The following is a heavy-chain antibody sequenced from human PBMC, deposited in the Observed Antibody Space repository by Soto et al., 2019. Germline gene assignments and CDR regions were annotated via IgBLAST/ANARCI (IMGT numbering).Heavy chain of an antibody. D-gene: IGHD3-22*01. CDR3: ARGLYYYDSSGYWGY. CDR1: GLTFSSYS. CDR2: ISSSSSTI. V-gene: IGHV3-48*02. Sequence: HPGGSLRLSCAASGLTFSSYSMNWVRQAPGKGLEWVSYISSSSSTIYYADSVKGRFTISRDNAKNSLYLQMNSLRDEDTAVYYCARGLYYYDSSGYWGYWGQGTLVTVS. J-gene: IGHJ4*02.